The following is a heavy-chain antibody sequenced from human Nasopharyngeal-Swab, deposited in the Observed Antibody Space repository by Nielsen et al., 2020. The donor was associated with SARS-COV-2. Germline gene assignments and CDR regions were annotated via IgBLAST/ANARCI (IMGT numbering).Heavy chain of an antibody. CDR3: ARGAPNTVSALDY. J-gene: IGHJ4*02. V-gene: IGHV1-46*01. Sequence: WLREAPGEGLEWLGIINPSGGSTSYAQKLQGRVTMTRDTTTSTVYMDLSSLRSEDTAVYYCARGAPNTVSALDYWGQGTPVTVSS. CDR2: INPSGGST. D-gene: IGHD4-11*01.